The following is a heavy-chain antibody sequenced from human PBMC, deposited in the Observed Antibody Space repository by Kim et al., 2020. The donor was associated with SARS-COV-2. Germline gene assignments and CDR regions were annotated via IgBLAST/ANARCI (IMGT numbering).Heavy chain of an antibody. D-gene: IGHD3-10*01. J-gene: IGHJ1*01. CDR1: GFTFSTYW. CDR2: INSDGSST. CDR3: ARGEYYGSGHSPQH. Sequence: GGSLRLSCAASGFTFSTYWMHWVRQAPGKGLVWVSRINSDGSSTTYADSVKGRFTISRDNAKNTLYLQMNSLRAEDTAVYYCARGEYYGSGHSPQHWGQGTLVTVSS. V-gene: IGHV3-74*01.